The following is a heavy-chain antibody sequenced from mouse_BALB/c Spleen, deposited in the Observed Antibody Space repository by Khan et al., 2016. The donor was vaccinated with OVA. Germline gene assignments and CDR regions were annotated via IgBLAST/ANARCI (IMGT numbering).Heavy chain of an antibody. Sequence: VQLQQSGAELARPGASVKMSCKASGYTFTSYTIHWIKERPGQGLEWIGYINPSNGYTNYNQKFQDKATLTTDKSSTTAYLQLSSLTSDDSAVDNCVRDGAYHRNDGWFAYWGQGTLVTVSA. D-gene: IGHD2-14*01. J-gene: IGHJ3*01. CDR3: VRDGAYHRNDGWFAY. V-gene: IGHV1-4*01. CDR1: GYTFTSYT. CDR2: INPSNGYT.